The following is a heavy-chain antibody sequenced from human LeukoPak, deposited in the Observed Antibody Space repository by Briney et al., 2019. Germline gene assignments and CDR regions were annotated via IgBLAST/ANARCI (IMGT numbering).Heavy chain of an antibody. CDR1: GFTFSSYW. D-gene: IGHD6-13*01. CDR2: IKQDGSEK. J-gene: IGHJ6*03. V-gene: IGHV3-7*01. Sequence: GGSPRLSCAASGFTFSSYWMSWVRQAPGKGLEWVANIKQDGSEKYYVDSVKGRFTISGDNAKNSLYLQMNSLRAEDTAVYYCARDAQQLEPYYYYYYMDVWGKGTTVTVSS. CDR3: ARDAQQLEPYYYYYYMDV.